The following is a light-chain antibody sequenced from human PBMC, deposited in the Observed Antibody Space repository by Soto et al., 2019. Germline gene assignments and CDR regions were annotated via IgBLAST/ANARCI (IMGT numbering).Light chain of an antibody. CDR3: NSYTSSTPGI. V-gene: IGLV2-14*03. CDR2: DVT. CDR1: SSVIGPYNY. Sequence: QSALTQPASVSGSPGQSITISCTGTSSVIGPYNYISWYQHHPGKVPKLIIYDVTDRPSGVSNRFSGSKSGNTASLTISGLQTEDEADYCCNSYTSSTPGIFGGGTQLTVL. J-gene: IGLJ2*01.